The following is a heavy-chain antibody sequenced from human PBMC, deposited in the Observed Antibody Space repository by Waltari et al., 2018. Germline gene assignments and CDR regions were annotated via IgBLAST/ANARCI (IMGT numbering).Heavy chain of an antibody. V-gene: IGHV3-53*01. CDR2: IYSGGST. D-gene: IGHD2-21*02. Sequence: EVQLVESGGGLIQPGGSLRLSCAASGFPVSSNYMSWVRQAPGKGLEWVSVIYSGGSTYYADSVKGRFTISRDNSKNTLYLQMYSLRAEDTAVYYCARDCGGDCYADYWGQGTLVTVSS. CDR1: GFPVSSNY. CDR3: ARDCGGDCYADY. J-gene: IGHJ4*02.